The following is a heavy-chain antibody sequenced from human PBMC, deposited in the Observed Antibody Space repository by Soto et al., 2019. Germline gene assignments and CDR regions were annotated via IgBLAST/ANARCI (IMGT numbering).Heavy chain of an antibody. Sequence: GGSLRLSCAASGFTFSGKTMYWVRQAPGKGLEWVALIAPDASQIYYADSVKGRFTISRDNSKNTLYLQMNSLRAEDTAVYYCAASYKISGSSDYWGQGTLVTVSS. CDR2: IAPDASQI. D-gene: IGHD1-26*01. CDR3: AASYKISGSSDY. V-gene: IGHV3-30-3*01. CDR1: GFTFSGKT. J-gene: IGHJ4*02.